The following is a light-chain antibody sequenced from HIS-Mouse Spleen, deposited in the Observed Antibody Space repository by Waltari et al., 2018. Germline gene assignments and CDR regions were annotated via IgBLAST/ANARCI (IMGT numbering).Light chain of an antibody. CDR1: NIGSKS. CDR2: DDS. CDR3: CSYAGSYTLV. V-gene: IGLV3-21*03. Sequence: SYVLTQPPSVSVAPGKTARITCGGNNIGSKSVHWYQQKPGQAPVLVVYDDSDRPSGIPGRFSGSNSGNTATLTISRVEAGDEADYYCCSYAGSYTLVFGGGTKLTVL. J-gene: IGLJ2*01.